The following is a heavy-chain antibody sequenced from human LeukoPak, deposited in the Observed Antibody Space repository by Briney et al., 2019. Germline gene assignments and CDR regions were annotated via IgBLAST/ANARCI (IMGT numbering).Heavy chain of an antibody. V-gene: IGHV4-39*07. Sequence: SETLSLTCTVSGGSISGSSYYWGWIRQPPGKGLEWIGSIYYSGSTYYNPSLKSRVTISVDTSKNQFSLKLSSVTAADTAVYYCARVTYMATITGYYYYYMDVWGKGTTVTVSS. CDR1: GGSISGSSYY. D-gene: IGHD5-24*01. J-gene: IGHJ6*03. CDR2: IYYSGST. CDR3: ARVTYMATITGYYYYYMDV.